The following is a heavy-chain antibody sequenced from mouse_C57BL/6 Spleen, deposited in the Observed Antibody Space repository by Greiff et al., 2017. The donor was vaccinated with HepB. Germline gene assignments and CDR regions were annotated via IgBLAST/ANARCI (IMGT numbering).Heavy chain of an antibody. Sequence: QVQLQQSGPELVKPGASVKISCKVSGYAFSSSWMNWVKQRPGKGLEWIGRIYPGDGDTNYNGKFKGKATLTADKSSSTAYMQLSSLTSEDSAVYFCARDVYYGYDRGTWFAYWGQGTLVTVSA. V-gene: IGHV1-82*01. CDR2: IYPGDGDT. J-gene: IGHJ3*01. D-gene: IGHD2-2*01. CDR3: ARDVYYGYDRGTWFAY. CDR1: GYAFSSSW.